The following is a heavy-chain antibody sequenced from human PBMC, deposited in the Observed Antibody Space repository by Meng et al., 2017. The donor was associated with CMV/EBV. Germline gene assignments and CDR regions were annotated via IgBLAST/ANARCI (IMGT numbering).Heavy chain of an antibody. J-gene: IGHJ4*02. V-gene: IGHV4-30-4*08. CDR1: GCANSRGDYY. CDR3: ARVGRTSCYDY. CDR2: IYYSGST. Sequence: VQLQEASPGLVKPSHTLSLNCPVSGCANSRGDYYWSWIRQPPGKGLEWIRYIYYSGSTYSNPSLKSRVTISVDTSKTQISLKLSSVTAADTAVYYCARVGRTSCYDYWGQGTLVTVSS. D-gene: IGHD2-2*01.